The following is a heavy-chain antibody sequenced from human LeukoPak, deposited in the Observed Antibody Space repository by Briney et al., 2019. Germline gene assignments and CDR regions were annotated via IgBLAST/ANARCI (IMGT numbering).Heavy chain of an antibody. Sequence: SETLSLTCTVSGGSISSSSYYWGWIRQPPGKGLEWIGSIYSSGSTYYNPSLKSRVTISVDTSKNQFSLKLSSVTAADTAVYYCASLPYDILTGYSSYFQHWGQGTLVTVSS. J-gene: IGHJ1*01. CDR2: IYSSGST. D-gene: IGHD3-9*01. V-gene: IGHV4-39*07. CDR1: GGSISSSSYY. CDR3: ASLPYDILTGYSSYFQH.